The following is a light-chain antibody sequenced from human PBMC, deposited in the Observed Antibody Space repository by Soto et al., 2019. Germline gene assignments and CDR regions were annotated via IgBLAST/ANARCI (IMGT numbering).Light chain of an antibody. CDR2: AAS. V-gene: IGKV1D-12*01. Sequence: DVQMTQSPSSVSASVGDRVIITCRASQDINSWLAWYQQKPGEAPKLLIYAASRLQSGVPSRFSGSGAGTDFSLTISSLQSEDFATYYCQQADSFPLTFGGGTKVEIK. J-gene: IGKJ4*01. CDR3: QQADSFPLT. CDR1: QDINSW.